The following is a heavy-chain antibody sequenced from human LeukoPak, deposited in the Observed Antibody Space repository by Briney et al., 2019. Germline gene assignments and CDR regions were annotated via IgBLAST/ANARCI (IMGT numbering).Heavy chain of an antibody. CDR1: GYTFTSCD. CDR3: TRGSSGRRDN. Sequence: ASVKVSCKASGYTFTSCDTNWVRQATGQGLEWMRWMNPNSGNTGYGQSFQGRITMTRDISIGTAYMELSNLTSEDTAIYYCTRGSSGRRDNWGQGTLVTVSA. CDR2: MNPNSGNT. J-gene: IGHJ4*02. D-gene: IGHD6-19*01. V-gene: IGHV1-8*01.